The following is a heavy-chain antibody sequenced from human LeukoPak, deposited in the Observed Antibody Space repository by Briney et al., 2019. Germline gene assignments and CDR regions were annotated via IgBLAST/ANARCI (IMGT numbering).Heavy chain of an antibody. CDR2: ISTSGSDT. CDR3: ARGVAPYYYYGMDV. J-gene: IGHJ6*02. CDR1: GFTFTDYY. V-gene: IGHV3-11*06. Sequence: GGSLRLSCAASGFTFTDYYMSWIRQAPGKGLEWASYISTSGSDTNYADSVKGRFTISRDNAKNSLYLQMNSLRAEDTAVYYCARGVAPYYYYGMDVWGQGTTVTVSS.